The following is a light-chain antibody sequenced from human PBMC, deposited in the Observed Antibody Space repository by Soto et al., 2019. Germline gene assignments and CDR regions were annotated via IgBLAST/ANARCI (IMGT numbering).Light chain of an antibody. Sequence: QSVLTPPRSVSGSPGQSVTISCTGTSSDVGGYNYVSWYQEQPGKAPKLMIYDVSKRPSGVPDRFSGSKSGNTASLTISGLQAEDEADYYCCSYAGSYSYVFGTGTKLTVL. CDR3: CSYAGSYSYV. CDR1: SSDVGGYNY. V-gene: IGLV2-11*01. CDR2: DVS. J-gene: IGLJ1*01.